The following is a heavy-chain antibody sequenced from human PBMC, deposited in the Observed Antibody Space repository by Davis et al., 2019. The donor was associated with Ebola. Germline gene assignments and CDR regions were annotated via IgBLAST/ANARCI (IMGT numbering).Heavy chain of an antibody. D-gene: IGHD4-11*01. CDR2: IIPIFGTA. J-gene: IGHJ6*02. CDR1: GGTFSSYA. CDR3: ARVTTHYYYYGMDV. Sequence: SVKVSCKASGGTFSSYAISWVRQAPGQGLEWMGGIIPIFGTANYAQKFQGRVTITADESTSTAYMELSSLRSEDTAAYYCARVTTHYYYYGMDVWGQGTTVTVSS. V-gene: IGHV1-69*13.